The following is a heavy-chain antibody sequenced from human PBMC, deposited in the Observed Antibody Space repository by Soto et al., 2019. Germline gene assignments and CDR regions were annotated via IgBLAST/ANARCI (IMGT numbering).Heavy chain of an antibody. Sequence: PSETLSLTCTVSGGSISSYYWSWIRQPPGKGLEWIGYIYYSGSTYYNPSLKSRVTISVDTSKNQFSLKLGSVTAADTAVYYCARSPEATVTAFDFWGLGTLVTVSS. D-gene: IGHD4-17*01. CDR1: GGSISSYY. V-gene: IGHV4-59*12. CDR3: ARSPEATVTAFDF. J-gene: IGHJ4*02. CDR2: IYYSGST.